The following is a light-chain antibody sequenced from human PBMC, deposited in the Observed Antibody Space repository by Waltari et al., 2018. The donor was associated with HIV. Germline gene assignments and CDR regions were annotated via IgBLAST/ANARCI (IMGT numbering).Light chain of an antibody. CDR3: YSAADNNLRV. CDR1: VLAKKY. J-gene: IGLJ3*02. V-gene: IGLV3-27*01. Sequence: SSELTQPSSVSVSPGQTARITCPGDVLAKKYPRWFQQKPGQAPVLVIYKDSERPSGIPERFSGSSSGTTVTLTISGAQVEDEADYYCYSAADNNLRVFGGGTKLTVL. CDR2: KDS.